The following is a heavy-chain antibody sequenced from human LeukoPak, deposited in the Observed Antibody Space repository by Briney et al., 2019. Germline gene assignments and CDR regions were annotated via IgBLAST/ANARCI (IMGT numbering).Heavy chain of an antibody. V-gene: IGHV4-61*02. CDR1: GGPISSGSYL. CDR2: IHTSGST. J-gene: IGHJ4*02. CDR3: ARETSSRYFDY. Sequence: SQTLSLTCTVSGGPISSGSYLWSWIRQPAGKGLEWIGRIHTSGSTNYNPSLKSRVTISVDRSKNQFSLKLSSVTAADTAVYYCARETSSRYFDYWGQGTLVTVSS.